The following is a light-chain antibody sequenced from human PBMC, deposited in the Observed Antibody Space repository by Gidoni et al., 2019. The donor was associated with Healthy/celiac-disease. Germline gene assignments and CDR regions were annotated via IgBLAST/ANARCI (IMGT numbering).Light chain of an antibody. J-gene: IGLJ3*02. V-gene: IGLV8-61*01. CDR2: STN. CDR3: VLYMGSGISWV. CDR1: SGSVSTSYY. Sequence: QTVGTQEPSFSVSPGGTVTLTCGLSSGSVSTSYYPSWYQQTPGQAPRTLIYSTNTRSSGVPDRFSGSILGNKAALTITGAQADDESDYYCVLYMGSGISWVFGGGTKLTVL.